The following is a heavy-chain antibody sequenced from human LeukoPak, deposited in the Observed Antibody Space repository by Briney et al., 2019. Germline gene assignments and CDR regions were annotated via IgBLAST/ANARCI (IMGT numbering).Heavy chain of an antibody. D-gene: IGHD3-10*01. Sequence: GGSLRLSCAASGFTFSDYYMTWIRQAPGKGLEWVSYTIMTGTTIYYADSVKGRFTISRDNAKNSLYLQMNSLRAEDTAVYYCARVEGGWYYGSATYYFDYWGQGTLVTVSS. J-gene: IGHJ4*02. CDR3: ARVEGGWYYGSATYYFDY. CDR2: TIMTGTTI. CDR1: GFTFSDYY. V-gene: IGHV3-11*01.